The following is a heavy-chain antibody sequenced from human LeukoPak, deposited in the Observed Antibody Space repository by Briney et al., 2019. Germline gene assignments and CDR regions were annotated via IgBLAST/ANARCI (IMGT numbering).Heavy chain of an antibody. CDR1: GFTFSSYA. CDR2: ISGSGGST. CDR3: GRGTSRGDWFDY. D-gene: IGHD3/OR15-3a*01. V-gene: IGHV3-23*01. J-gene: IGHJ4*02. Sequence: PGGSLRLSCAASGFTFSSYAMSWVRQAPGKGLEWVSAISGSGGSTNYADSVKGRFTISRDNSKNTLYLQMNSLRAEDTAVYYCGRGTSRGDWFDYWGQGTLVTVSS.